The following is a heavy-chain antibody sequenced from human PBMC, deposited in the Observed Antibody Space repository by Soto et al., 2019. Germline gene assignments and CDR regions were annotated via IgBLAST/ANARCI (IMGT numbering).Heavy chain of an antibody. Sequence: EVQLVESGGGLVQPGGSLRLSCATSGFTFSRYSMNWVRQAPGKGLEWVSYISSSSSTIYYADSVKGRFTISRDNAKNSLYLQINSLRAEDTAVYYCARDAAAAGTPFDYWGQGTLVTVSS. D-gene: IGHD6-13*01. CDR1: GFTFSRYS. CDR2: ISSSSSTI. V-gene: IGHV3-48*01. CDR3: ARDAAAAGTPFDY. J-gene: IGHJ4*02.